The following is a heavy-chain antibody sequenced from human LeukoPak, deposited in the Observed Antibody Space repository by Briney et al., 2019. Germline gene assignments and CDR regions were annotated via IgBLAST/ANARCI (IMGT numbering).Heavy chain of an antibody. CDR2: IKQDGSEK. V-gene: IGHV3-7*01. CDR1: GFTFSGYW. Sequence: GGSLRLSCAASGFTFSGYWMSWVRQAPGKGLEWVANIKQDGSEKYYVDSVKGRFTISRDNAKNSLYLELNSLRAEDTAVYYCARERGDIVAFWGQGTTVTVSS. D-gene: IGHD2-15*01. J-gene: IGHJ6*02. CDR3: ARERGDIVAF.